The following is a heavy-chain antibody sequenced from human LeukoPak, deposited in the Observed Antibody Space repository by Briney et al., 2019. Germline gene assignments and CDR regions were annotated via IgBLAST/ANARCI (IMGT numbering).Heavy chain of an antibody. CDR3: AADLSYSSGYRYYFDY. J-gene: IGHJ4*02. CDR1: GLTFISSA. CDR2: IVVGSGNT. Sequence: ASVKVSCKTSGLTFISSAVQWVRQARGHRVEWIGWIVVGSGNTNYAQKFQERVTITRDMSTSTAYMELSSLRAEDTAVYYCAADLSYSSGYRYYFDYWGQGTLVTVSS. V-gene: IGHV1-58*01. D-gene: IGHD3-22*01.